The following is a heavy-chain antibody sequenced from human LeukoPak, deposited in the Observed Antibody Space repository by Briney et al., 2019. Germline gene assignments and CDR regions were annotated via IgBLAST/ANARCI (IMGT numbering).Heavy chain of an antibody. CDR1: GGSITNLDYY. CDR3: ARHSGITTYDY. D-gene: IGHD2/OR15-2a*01. CDR2: IYTSGGT. Sequence: SQTLSLTCTVSGGSITNLDYYWTWIRQPAGKRLEWIGRIYTSGGTNYNPSLKSRVTMSVDRSKNEISLHLASLTAADTAVYYCARHSGITTYDYWGQGTLVTVSS. J-gene: IGHJ4*02. V-gene: IGHV4-61*02.